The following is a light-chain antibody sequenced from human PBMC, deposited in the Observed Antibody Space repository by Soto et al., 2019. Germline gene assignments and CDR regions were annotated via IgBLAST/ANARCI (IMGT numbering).Light chain of an antibody. J-gene: IGKJ5*01. CDR3: QRRSKWPLSVA. CDR1: QSVSSAY. V-gene: IGKV3D-20*02. Sequence: VLTRCPRTLSLSPGESVAQCSSVSQSVSSAYLAWYQQKPGQAPRLLIYNVSRRATGIPDRFSGSGSGTVFTLTVSRLEPEDFAVYYCQRRSKWPLSVAFGQGTRLEIK. CDR2: NVS.